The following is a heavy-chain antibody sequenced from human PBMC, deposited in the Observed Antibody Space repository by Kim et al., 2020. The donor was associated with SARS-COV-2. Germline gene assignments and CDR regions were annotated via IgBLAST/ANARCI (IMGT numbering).Heavy chain of an antibody. D-gene: IGHD3-10*01. CDR2: IWYDGSNK. CDR1: GFTFSSYG. J-gene: IGHJ4*02. CDR3: AKERHYGSGIDY. Sequence: GGSLRPSCAASGFTFSSYGMHWVRQAPGKGLEWVAVIWYDGSNKYYADSVKGRFTISRDNSKNTLYLQMNSLRAEDTAVYYCAKERHYGSGIDYWGQGTLVTVSS. V-gene: IGHV3-33*06.